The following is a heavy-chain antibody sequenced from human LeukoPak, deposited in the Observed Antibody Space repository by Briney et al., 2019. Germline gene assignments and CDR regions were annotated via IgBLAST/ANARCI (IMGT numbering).Heavy chain of an antibody. V-gene: IGHV3-21*01. Sequence: GGSLRLSCAASGFTFSSYSMTWVRQAPGKGLEWVSSISYSSSYIYYADSVKGRFTISRDNAKNSLYLQMNSLRVEDTAVYYCARGGSYGDYSRVWGQGTTVTVSS. CDR3: ARGGSYGDYSRV. J-gene: IGHJ6*02. D-gene: IGHD4-17*01. CDR1: GFTFSSYS. CDR2: ISYSSSYI.